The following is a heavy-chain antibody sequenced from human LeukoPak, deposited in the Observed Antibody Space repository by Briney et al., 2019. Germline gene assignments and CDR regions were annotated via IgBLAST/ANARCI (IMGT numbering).Heavy chain of an antibody. CDR1: GGTFSSYA. CDR2: IIPIFGTA. J-gene: IGHJ4*02. D-gene: IGHD2-2*01. Sequence: ASVKVSCKASGGTFSSYAISWVRQAPGQGLEWMGGIIPIFGTANYAQKFQGRVTITADESTSTAYMELSSPRSEDTAVYYCARVLGYCSSTSCSAPYFDYWGQGTLVTVSS. CDR3: ARVLGYCSSTSCSAPYFDY. V-gene: IGHV1-69*13.